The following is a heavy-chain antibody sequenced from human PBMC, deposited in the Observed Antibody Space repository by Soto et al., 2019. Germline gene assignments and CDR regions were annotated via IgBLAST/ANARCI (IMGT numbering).Heavy chain of an antibody. CDR3: AREAAYCSCCCCCSDY. D-gene: IGHD2-15*01. V-gene: IGHV3-74*01. CDR2: INSDGSST. J-gene: IGHJ4*02. Sequence: GGYLRLSCAASGFTFSSYWMHWVRQAPGKGLVWVSRINSDGSSTSYADSVKGRFTISRDNAKNTLYLLMNSLRAEDSSVYFCAREAAYCSCCCCCSDYWGQGTLVTVSS. CDR1: GFTFSSYW.